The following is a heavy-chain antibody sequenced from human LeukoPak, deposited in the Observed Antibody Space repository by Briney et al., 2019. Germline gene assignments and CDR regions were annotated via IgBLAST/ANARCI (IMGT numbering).Heavy chain of an antibody. D-gene: IGHD1-7*01. Sequence: SQTLSLTCTVSGGSSSSGDYYWSWLRQPPGEGLEWIGYIYYSGSTYYNPALKSRVTISVGTSKNQFSLKLSSVTAADTAVYYCARVELGSFDYWGQGTLVTVSS. CDR3: ARVELGSFDY. J-gene: IGHJ4*02. CDR1: GGSSSSGDYY. V-gene: IGHV4-30-4*08. CDR2: IYYSGST.